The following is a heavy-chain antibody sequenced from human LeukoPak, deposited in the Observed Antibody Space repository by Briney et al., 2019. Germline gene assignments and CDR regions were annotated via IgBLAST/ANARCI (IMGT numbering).Heavy chain of an antibody. V-gene: IGHV3-30*04. Sequence: GGSLRLSCAASGFTFTTFPMHWVRQPPGKGLEWVAVISYDGTDKYYADSVKGRFTISRDNSKNTLYLQMNSLRAEDTAVYYCAREHLWGSLSYYYYYYGMDVWGQGTTVTVSS. CDR1: GFTFTTFP. D-gene: IGHD7-27*01. CDR2: ISYDGTDK. CDR3: AREHLWGSLSYYYYYYGMDV. J-gene: IGHJ6*02.